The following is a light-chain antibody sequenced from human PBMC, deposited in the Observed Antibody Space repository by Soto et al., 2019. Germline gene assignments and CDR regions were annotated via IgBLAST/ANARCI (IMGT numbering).Light chain of an antibody. CDR3: QHYNSYSEA. CDR1: QSIRSW. J-gene: IGKJ1*01. V-gene: IGKV1-5*01. Sequence: DIQMTQSPSTLSASSGDGVTITCRASQSIRSWLAWYQQKPGKAPKLLIYDASSLESGVPSRFSGSGSGTEFTLTISSLQPDDFATYYCQHYNSYSEAFGQGTKVDIK. CDR2: DAS.